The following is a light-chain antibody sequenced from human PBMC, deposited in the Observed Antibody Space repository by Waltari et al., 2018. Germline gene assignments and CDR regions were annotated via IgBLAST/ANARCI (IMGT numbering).Light chain of an antibody. CDR2: EVF. CDR3: CSYAGRGTYV. J-gene: IGLJ1*01. CDR1: TSDVGSYDL. V-gene: IGLV2-23*02. Sequence: VSGTPGQSITISCSGTTSDVGSYDLVSWYQQHPGEAPKLLICEVFKRPPDTSSRFSGAKSGSTASLTISGLQPEDEADYYCCSYAGRGTYVFGSGTKVTVL.